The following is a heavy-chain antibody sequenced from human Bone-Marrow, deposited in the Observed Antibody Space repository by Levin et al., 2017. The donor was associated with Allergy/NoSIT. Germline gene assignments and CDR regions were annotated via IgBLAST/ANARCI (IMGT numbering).Heavy chain of an antibody. CDR2: IYDGGNT. CDR3: ARDVSGSWHDY. CDR1: GLSVSTNY. V-gene: IGHV3-53*01. J-gene: IGHJ4*02. D-gene: IGHD1-26*01. Sequence: GESLKISCAASGLSVSTNYMSWVRQAPGKGLEWVSIIYDGGNTYYAGSVKGRFTISRDISKNTLYLQMNSLRVEDTAVYYCARDVSGSWHDYWGQAILVTVSS.